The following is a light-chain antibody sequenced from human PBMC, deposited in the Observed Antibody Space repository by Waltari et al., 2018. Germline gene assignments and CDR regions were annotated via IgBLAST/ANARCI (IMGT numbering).Light chain of an antibody. CDR1: SSNLGSNY. CDR3: AAWDDSLSGPV. J-gene: IGLJ3*02. CDR2: RNN. Sequence: QSVLTQPPSASGTPGQRVTISCSGSSSNLGSNYVSWYQQLPGTAPKLLIYRNNHRPSGVPDRFSGSKSGTSASLAISGLRSEDEADYYCAAWDDSLSGPVFGGGTKLTVL. V-gene: IGLV1-47*01.